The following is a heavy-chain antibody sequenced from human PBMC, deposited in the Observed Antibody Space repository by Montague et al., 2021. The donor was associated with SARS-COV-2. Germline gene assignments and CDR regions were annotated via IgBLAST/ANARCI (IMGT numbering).Heavy chain of an antibody. CDR3: ARDSEYSIDH. D-gene: IGHD6-6*01. V-gene: IGHV6-1*01. J-gene: IGHJ4*02. CDR1: GDSVSSNTVA. CDR2: TYYRSKWYN. Sequence: CAISGDSVSSNTVAWNWFRQSPSRGLEWLGRTYYRSKWYNDYAVSMQSRVTINPDTSKNQFSLHVNSVTPEDTAVYYCARDSEYSIDHWGQGTLVTVSS.